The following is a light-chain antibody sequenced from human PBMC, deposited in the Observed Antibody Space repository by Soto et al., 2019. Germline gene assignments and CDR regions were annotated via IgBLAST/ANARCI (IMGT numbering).Light chain of an antibody. J-gene: IGKJ4*01. Sequence: EIALTKYPVTLGCSRGKRAALSFISSQSVSSTYLAWYQQKPGQAPRLLIYRTSTRATGIPDRFSGSGSGTDFTLTISSLEPEDFAVYYCQQRSNWPPPFGGGGKVDIK. CDR3: QQRSNWPPP. CDR1: QSVSSTY. V-gene: IGKV3D-20*02. CDR2: RTS.